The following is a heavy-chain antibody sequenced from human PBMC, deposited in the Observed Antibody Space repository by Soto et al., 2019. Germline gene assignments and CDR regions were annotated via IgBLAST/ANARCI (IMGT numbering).Heavy chain of an antibody. D-gene: IGHD4-17*01. CDR3: ARARRGTTAAYDI. J-gene: IGHJ3*02. Sequence: QVQLQESGPGLVKPSQTLSLTCTVSGDSTSSGGFYWGWIRQHPGKGLEWIGYRYYSGATAYNPSLISRASISVDTSKNQFFLRRSSVTAADTAVYYCARARRGTTAAYDIWGQGTLVTVSS. V-gene: IGHV4-31*03. CDR2: RYYSGAT. CDR1: GDSTSSGGFY.